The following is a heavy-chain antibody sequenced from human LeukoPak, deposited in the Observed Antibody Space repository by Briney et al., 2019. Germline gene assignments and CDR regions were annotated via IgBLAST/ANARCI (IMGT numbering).Heavy chain of an antibody. CDR2: IYSGGST. CDR3: ARMKQQLVDWFDP. CDR1: GFTVSSNY. D-gene: IGHD6-13*01. J-gene: IGHJ5*02. V-gene: IGHV3-53*01. Sequence: GGSLRLSCAASGFTVSSNYMSWVRQAPGKGLEWVSVIYSGGSTYYADSVKGRFTISRDNSKNTLYLQMNSLRAEDTAVYYCARMKQQLVDWFDPWGQGTLVTVSS.